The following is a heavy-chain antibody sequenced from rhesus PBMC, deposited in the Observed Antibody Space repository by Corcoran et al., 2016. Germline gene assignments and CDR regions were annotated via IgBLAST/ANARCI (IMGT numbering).Heavy chain of an antibody. CDR2: INSGGGST. J-gene: IGHJ4*01. CDR1: GFTFSSYG. D-gene: IGHD6-25*01. Sequence: EVQLVETGGGLVQPGGSLKLSCAASGFTFSSYGMSCVRQAPGKGLEWVSAINSGGGSTYYADSVKGRFTISRDNSKNTLSLQMNSLRAEDTAVYYCAKAWYSGSSYYFDYWGQGVLVTVSS. V-gene: IGHV3S5*01. CDR3: AKAWYSGSSYYFDY.